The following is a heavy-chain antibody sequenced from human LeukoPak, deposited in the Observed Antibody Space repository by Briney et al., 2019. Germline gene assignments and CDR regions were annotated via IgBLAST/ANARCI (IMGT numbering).Heavy chain of an antibody. V-gene: IGHV1-69*05. CDR2: IIPIFGTA. CDR3: ARDHFGELYFDY. J-gene: IGHJ4*02. CDR1: GGTFSGYA. D-gene: IGHD3-10*01. Sequence: SLKVSCKASGGTFSGYAISWVRQAPGQGLEWMGGIIPIFGTANYAQKFQGRVTITTDESTSTAYMELSSLRSEDTAVYYCARDHFGELYFDYWGQGTLVTVSS.